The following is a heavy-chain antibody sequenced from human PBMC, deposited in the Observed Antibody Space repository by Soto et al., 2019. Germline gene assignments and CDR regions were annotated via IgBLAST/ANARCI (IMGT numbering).Heavy chain of an antibody. CDR2: ISGSGGST. D-gene: IGHD3-10*01. J-gene: IGHJ6*02. V-gene: IGHV3-23*01. CDR1: GFTFSSYA. CDR3: AKARHYGSGSYYQSPRIFSRVYYGMDV. Sequence: PGGSLRLSCAASGFTFSSYAMSWVRQAPGKGLEWVSAISGSGGSTYYADSVKGRFTISRDNSKNTLYLQMNVLRAEDTAVYYCAKARHYGSGSYYQSPRIFSRVYYGMDVWGQGTTVTVSS.